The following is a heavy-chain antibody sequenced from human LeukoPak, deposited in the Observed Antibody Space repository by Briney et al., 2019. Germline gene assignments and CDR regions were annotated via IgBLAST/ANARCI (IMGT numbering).Heavy chain of an antibody. V-gene: IGHV4-59*01. CDR1: GGSIGTYY. D-gene: IGHD4-17*01. Sequence: KASETLSLTCTVSGGSIGTYYWSWLRRPPGKGLEWIGYVYYTGNTNYNPSLKRRVTISVDTSKNQFSLRLNSVTAADTAIYYCARDISSLDYGDYVFDFWGPGTLVTVSS. CDR3: ARDISSLDYGDYVFDF. CDR2: VYYTGNT. J-gene: IGHJ5*01.